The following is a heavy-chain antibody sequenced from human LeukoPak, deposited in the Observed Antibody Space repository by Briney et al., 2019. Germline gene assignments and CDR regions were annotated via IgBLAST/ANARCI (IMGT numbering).Heavy chain of an antibody. D-gene: IGHD3-10*01. J-gene: IGHJ5*02. CDR2: VYYSGST. CDR1: GGSISPYY. Sequence: PSETLSLTCTVSGGSISPYYWSWIRQPPGKGLEWIGYVYYSGSTNYNPSLKSRVTISVDTSKSQFSLKLTSVTAADTAVYYCARGGRSGRGNWFDPWGQGSLVIVSS. V-gene: IGHV4-59*01. CDR3: ARGGRSGRGNWFDP.